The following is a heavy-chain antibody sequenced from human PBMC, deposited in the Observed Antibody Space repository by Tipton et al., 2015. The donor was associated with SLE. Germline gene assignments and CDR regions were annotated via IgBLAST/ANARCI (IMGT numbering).Heavy chain of an antibody. Sequence: GSPRLSCAASGITFSSHAMSWVRQAPGKGLEWVSAISGSGGNTYYADSVKGRFTISRDNSKNTLYLQMNSLRVEDTAVYYCAKAGSNWHNYFDYWGQGTLVTVSS. CDR3: AKAGSNWHNYFDY. CDR2: ISGSGGNT. D-gene: IGHD1-26*01. CDR1: GITFSSHA. J-gene: IGHJ4*02. V-gene: IGHV3-23*01.